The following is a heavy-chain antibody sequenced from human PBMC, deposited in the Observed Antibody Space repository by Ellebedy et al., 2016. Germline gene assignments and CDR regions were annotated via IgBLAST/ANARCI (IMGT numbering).Heavy chain of an antibody. V-gene: IGHV3-21*01. CDR1: RFTFSSYT. Sequence: GESLKISCAASRFTFSSYTMSWVRQAPGSGLEWLSSIDNRGPYIYYADSVKGRFTISKDDAQKSVYLQMNSLRDDDTAVYYCARDLTFVPGAPFDYWGQGSLVTVSS. CDR2: IDNRGPYI. D-gene: IGHD2-2*01. J-gene: IGHJ4*02. CDR3: ARDLTFVPGAPFDY.